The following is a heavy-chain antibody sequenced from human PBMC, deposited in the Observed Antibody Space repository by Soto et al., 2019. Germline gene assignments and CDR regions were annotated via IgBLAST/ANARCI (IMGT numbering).Heavy chain of an antibody. CDR3: ARVSVDNWFDP. Sequence: SVKVSCKASGGTFSSYTISWVRQAPGQGLEWMGRIIPILGIANYAQKFQGRVTITADKSTSTAYMELSSLRSEDTAVYYCARVSVDNWFDPWGQGTLVTVSS. V-gene: IGHV1-69*02. CDR1: GGTFSSYT. D-gene: IGHD6-19*01. CDR2: IIPILGIA. J-gene: IGHJ5*02.